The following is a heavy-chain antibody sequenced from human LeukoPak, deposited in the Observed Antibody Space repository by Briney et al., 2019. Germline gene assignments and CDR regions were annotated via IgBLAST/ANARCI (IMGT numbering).Heavy chain of an antibody. D-gene: IGHD4-17*01. Sequence: PGGSLRLSFAAPGFTLDDYGMSWVPQTPGKGLEWVSGINWNGCSTCYADSVKSRFTISRDNAKNSLYLQMNSLRAEDTALYCCARGDCGDHFDYWGQGTLVTVSS. CDR3: ARGDCGDHFDY. J-gene: IGHJ4*02. CDR1: GFTLDDYG. CDR2: INWNGCST. V-gene: IGHV3-20*03.